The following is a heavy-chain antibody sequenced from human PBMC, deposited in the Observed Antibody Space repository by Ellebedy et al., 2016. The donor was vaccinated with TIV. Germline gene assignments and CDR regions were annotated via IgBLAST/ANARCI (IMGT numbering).Heavy chain of an antibody. V-gene: IGHV3-9*01. CDR1: GFTFDDYA. J-gene: IGHJ3*02. CDR3: AKPPAYYYGSGSYFDI. D-gene: IGHD3-10*01. CDR2: ISWNSGSI. Sequence: SLKISXAASGFTFDDYAMHWVRQAPGKGLEWVSGISWNSGSIGYADSVKGRFTISRDNAKNSLYLQMNSLRAEDTALYYCAKPPAYYYGSGSYFDIWGQGTMVTVSS.